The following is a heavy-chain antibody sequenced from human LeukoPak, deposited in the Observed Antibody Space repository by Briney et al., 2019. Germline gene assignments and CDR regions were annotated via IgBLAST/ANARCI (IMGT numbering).Heavy chain of an antibody. CDR3: AKWAVSGRGFDY. CDR2: INGDGGST. V-gene: IGHV3-74*01. D-gene: IGHD6-19*01. J-gene: IGHJ4*02. CDR1: GFSFSSYW. Sequence: GGSLRLSCAASGFSFSSYWMHWVRQAPGKGLVWVSRINGDGGSTRYADSVKGRFTISRDNAKNTLYLQMNSLRAEDTAVYYCAKWAVSGRGFDYWGQGTLVTVSS.